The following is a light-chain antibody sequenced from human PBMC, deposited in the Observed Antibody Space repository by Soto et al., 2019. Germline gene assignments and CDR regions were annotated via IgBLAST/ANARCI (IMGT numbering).Light chain of an antibody. Sequence: QSVLTQPPSASGSPGQSVTISCTGTSSDVGGYNYVSWYQQHPGKAPNLILYEVTTRPSGVPDRFSGSKSGNTASLTVSGLQAEDEADYYCSSFAGSTPYVFGTGTKLTVL. CDR1: SSDVGGYNY. V-gene: IGLV2-8*01. CDR3: SSFAGSTPYV. CDR2: EVT. J-gene: IGLJ1*01.